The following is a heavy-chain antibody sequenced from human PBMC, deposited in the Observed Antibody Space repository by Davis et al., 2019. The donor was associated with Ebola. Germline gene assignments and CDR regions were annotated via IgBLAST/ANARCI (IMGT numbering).Heavy chain of an antibody. Sequence: SETLSLTCAVYGGSFSGYYWSWIRQPPGKGLEWIGDINHSGSTNYNPSLKSRVTISVDTSKNQFSLKLSSVTAADTAVYYCARGGRSSDIVVVVAADNWFDPWGQGTLVTVSS. V-gene: IGHV4-34*01. CDR3: ARGGRSSDIVVVVAADNWFDP. D-gene: IGHD2-15*01. CDR1: GGSFSGYY. CDR2: INHSGST. J-gene: IGHJ5*02.